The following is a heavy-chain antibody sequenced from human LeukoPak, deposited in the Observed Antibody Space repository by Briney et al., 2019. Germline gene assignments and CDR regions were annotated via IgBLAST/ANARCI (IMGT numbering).Heavy chain of an antibody. Sequence: GGSLRLSCAASGFTFSSYAMHWVRQAPGKGLEWVAVISYDGSNKYYADSVKGRFTISRDNSKNTLYLQMNSLSAEDTAVYYCARDSYDGARGDIWGQGTMVTVSS. CDR2: ISYDGSNK. D-gene: IGHD1-1*01. CDR3: ARDSYDGARGDI. V-gene: IGHV3-30*04. CDR1: GFTFSSYA. J-gene: IGHJ3*02.